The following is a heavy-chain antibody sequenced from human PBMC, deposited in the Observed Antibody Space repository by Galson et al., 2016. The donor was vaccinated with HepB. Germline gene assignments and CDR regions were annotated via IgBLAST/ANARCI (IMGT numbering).Heavy chain of an antibody. Sequence: SLRLSCAASGFTFSGSAVHWVRQASGKGLEWVGRIRSKANSYATEYAASVKGRFSISRDDSKNTAYLQMNSLKTEDTAVYYCTRLGARYFDLWGRGTLVAVSS. CDR3: TRLGARYFDL. D-gene: IGHD3-16*01. CDR2: IRSKANSYAT. J-gene: IGHJ2*01. CDR1: GFTFSGSA. V-gene: IGHV3-73*01.